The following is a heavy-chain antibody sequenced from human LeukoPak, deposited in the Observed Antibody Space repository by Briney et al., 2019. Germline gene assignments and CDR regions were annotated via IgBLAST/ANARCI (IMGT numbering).Heavy chain of an antibody. CDR2: IYPADSDT. V-gene: IGHV5-51*01. J-gene: IGHJ5*02. Sequence: GESLKISCKGSGYSFSNYWIGWVRQMPGEGLEWMGIIYPADSDTRYSPSFQGQVTISADKFISTAYLQWSSLKASDTAIFYCARHYHSSGYAFNWFDPWGQGTLVSVSS. CDR1: GYSFSNYW. D-gene: IGHD3-22*01. CDR3: ARHYHSSGYAFNWFDP.